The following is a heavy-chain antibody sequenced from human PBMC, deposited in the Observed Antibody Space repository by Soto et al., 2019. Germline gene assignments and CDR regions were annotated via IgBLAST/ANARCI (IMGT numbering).Heavy chain of an antibody. V-gene: IGHV4-59*01. J-gene: IGHJ5*01. CDR1: GGSFSNDY. Sequence: SETLSLTCFISGGSFSNDYWTWIRQSPGKGLEWIGYIFHSGITDYNPSVKSRVTISIDKSRNLFSLNLTSVTAADTAVYYCARDRYFYDSRGYYRALDSWGKGTLVTVSS. CDR3: ARDRYFYDSRGYYRALDS. D-gene: IGHD3-22*01. CDR2: IFHSGIT.